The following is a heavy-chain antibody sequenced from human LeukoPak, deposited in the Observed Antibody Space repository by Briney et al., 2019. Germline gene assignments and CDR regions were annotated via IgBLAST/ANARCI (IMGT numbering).Heavy chain of an antibody. CDR2: INHSGST. D-gene: IGHD6-19*01. J-gene: IGHJ4*02. Sequence: SETLSLTCAVYGGSYSGYYCSWMRQPPGKGREWIGEINHSGSTNYNPSLKSRVTISVDTSKNQFSLKLSSVTAADTAVYYCARGPGIAVAVDYWGQGTLVTVSS. V-gene: IGHV4-34*01. CDR3: ARGPGIAVAVDY. CDR1: GGSYSGYY.